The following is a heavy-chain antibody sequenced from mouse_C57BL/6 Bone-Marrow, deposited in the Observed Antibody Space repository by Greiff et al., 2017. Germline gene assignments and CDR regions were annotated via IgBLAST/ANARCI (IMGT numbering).Heavy chain of an antibody. V-gene: IGHV1-26*01. J-gene: IGHJ2*01. CDR2: INPNNGGT. CDR3: ASRGEYDYDEGFDY. D-gene: IGHD2-4*01. Sequence: VQLQQSGPELVKPGASVKISCKASGYTFTDYYMNWVKQSHGKSLEWIGDINPNNGGTSYNQKFKGKATLTVDKSSSTAYMELRSLTSEDSAVYYCASRGEYDYDEGFDYWGQGTTLTVSS. CDR1: GYTFTDYY.